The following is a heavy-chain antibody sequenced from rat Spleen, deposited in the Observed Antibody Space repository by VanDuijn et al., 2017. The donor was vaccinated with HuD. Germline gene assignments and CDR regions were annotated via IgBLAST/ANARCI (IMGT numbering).Heavy chain of an antibody. J-gene: IGHJ2*01. V-gene: IGHV5-29*01. D-gene: IGHD1-9*01. CDR1: GITFNNYW. Sequence: EVQLVESGGGRVQPGRSLKLSCVASGITFNNYWMTWIRQAPTKGLEWVATISFDGSSTYYRDSVKGRFTISRDNAKSTLSLQMDSLRSEDTATYYCARRHYGYTDYFDYWGQGVMVTVSS. CDR2: ISFDGSST. CDR3: ARRHYGYTDYFDY.